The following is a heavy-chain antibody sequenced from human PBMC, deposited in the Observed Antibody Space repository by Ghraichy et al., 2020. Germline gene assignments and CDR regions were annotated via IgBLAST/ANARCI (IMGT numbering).Heavy chain of an antibody. CDR2: ISIGGSTI. CDR3: ATGSGAAAWGFDY. CDR1: GFTFSTHT. D-gene: IGHD3-3*01. J-gene: IGHJ4*02. Sequence: GSLRLSCEASGFTFSTHTMNWVRQAPGKGLEWVSYISIGGSTISYADSVKGRFTTSRDNAKNSLYLQMNRLRDEDTAVYYCATGSGAAAWGFDYWGQGTLVTVSS. V-gene: IGHV3-48*02.